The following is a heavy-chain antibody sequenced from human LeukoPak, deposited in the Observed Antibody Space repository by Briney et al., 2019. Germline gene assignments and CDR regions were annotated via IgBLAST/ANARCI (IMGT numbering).Heavy chain of an antibody. CDR2: ISSSGSTI. CDR1: GFDFSSYS. Sequence: GGSLRLSCAASGFDFSSYSMNWARLAPGKGLEWVAYISSSGSTISYADSVKGRFAISRDNAKNSLSLEMNSLRAEDTAMYYCVRYSSSWDFDNWGQGTLVTVSS. CDR3: VRYSSSWDFDN. V-gene: IGHV3-48*01. J-gene: IGHJ4*02. D-gene: IGHD6-13*01.